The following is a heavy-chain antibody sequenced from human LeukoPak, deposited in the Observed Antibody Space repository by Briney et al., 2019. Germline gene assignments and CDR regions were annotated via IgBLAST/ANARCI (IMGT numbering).Heavy chain of an antibody. J-gene: IGHJ4*02. D-gene: IGHD4-17*01. Sequence: SETLSLTCAVYGGSFSGYYWSWIRQPPGKGLEWIGEINHSGSTNYNPSLKSRVTISVDTSKNQFSLKLSSVTAADTAVYYCARGNYGDYGVDYWGQGTLVTVSS. CDR1: GGSFSGYY. V-gene: IGHV4-34*01. CDR3: ARGNYGDYGVDY. CDR2: INHSGST.